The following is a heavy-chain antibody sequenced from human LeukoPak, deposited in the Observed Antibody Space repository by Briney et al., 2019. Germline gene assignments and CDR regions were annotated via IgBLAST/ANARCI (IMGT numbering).Heavy chain of an antibody. V-gene: IGHV3-21*01. Sequence: GGSLRLSCAASGFTFSSYSMNWVRQAPGKGLEWVSSISSSSSYIYYADSVTGRFTISRDNAKNSLYLQMNSLRAEDTAVYYCARDLTQWELLPYFDYWGQGTLVTVSS. D-gene: IGHD1-26*01. CDR1: GFTFSSYS. CDR3: ARDLTQWELLPYFDY. J-gene: IGHJ4*02. CDR2: ISSSSSYI.